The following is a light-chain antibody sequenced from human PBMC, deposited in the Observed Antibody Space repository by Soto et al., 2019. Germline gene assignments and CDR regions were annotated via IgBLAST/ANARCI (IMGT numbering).Light chain of an antibody. CDR2: DAS. V-gene: IGKV1-13*02. CDR1: QGISSA. Sequence: IQLSQSPSSLSASVGDRVTITCRASQGISSALAWYQQKPGKAPKLLIYDASSLESGVPSRFSGSGSGTDFTVTISSLQPEDFATYYCQQSNSYPPLTFGGGTKVEIK. J-gene: IGKJ4*01. CDR3: QQSNSYPPLT.